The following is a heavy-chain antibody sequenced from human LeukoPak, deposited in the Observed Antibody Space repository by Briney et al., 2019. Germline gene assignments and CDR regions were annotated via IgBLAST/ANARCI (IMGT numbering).Heavy chain of an antibody. D-gene: IGHD3-10*01. V-gene: IGHV3-30*18. CDR2: ISYDGSNK. CDR3: ANAQYGSGSDAFDI. Sequence: GRSLRLSRAASGFTFSSYGMHWVRQAPGKGLEWVAVISYDGSNKYYADSVKGRFTISRDNSKNTLYLQMNSLRAEDTAVYYCANAQYGSGSDAFDIWGQGTMVTVSS. J-gene: IGHJ3*02. CDR1: GFTFSSYG.